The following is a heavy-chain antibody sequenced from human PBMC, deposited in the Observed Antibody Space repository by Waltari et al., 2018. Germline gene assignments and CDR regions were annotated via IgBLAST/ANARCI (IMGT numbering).Heavy chain of an antibody. D-gene: IGHD2-21*02. CDR3: AKEQGMVVTGLDY. V-gene: IGHV3-9*01. CDR2: ISWNSGSI. Sequence: EVQLVESGGGLVQPGRSLRLSCAASGFTFADYAMPWVRQAPGKGLEWVSGISWNSGSIGYADSVKGRFTISRDNAKNSLYLQMNSLRAEDTALYYCAKEQGMVVTGLDYWGQGTLVTVSS. CDR1: GFTFADYA. J-gene: IGHJ4*02.